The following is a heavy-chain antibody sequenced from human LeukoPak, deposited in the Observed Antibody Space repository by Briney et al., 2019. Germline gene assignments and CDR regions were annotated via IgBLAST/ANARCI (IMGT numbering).Heavy chain of an antibody. Sequence: SVKVSCKASGGTFSSYAISWVRQAPGQGLEWMGGIIPIFGTANYAQKFQGRVTITADESTSTAYMELSSLRSEDTAVYYCARARPIAYGDYTASDYWGQGTLVTVSS. V-gene: IGHV1-69*13. J-gene: IGHJ4*02. CDR1: GGTFSSYA. D-gene: IGHD4-17*01. CDR3: ARARPIAYGDYTASDY. CDR2: IIPIFGTA.